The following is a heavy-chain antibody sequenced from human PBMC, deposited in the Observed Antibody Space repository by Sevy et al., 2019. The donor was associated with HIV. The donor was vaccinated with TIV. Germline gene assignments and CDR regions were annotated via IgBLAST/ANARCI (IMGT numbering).Heavy chain of an antibody. D-gene: IGHD1-7*01. V-gene: IGHV1-18*04. CDR1: GYTFTSYG. CDR2: ISAYNGNT. J-gene: IGHJ4*02. Sequence: ASVKVSCKASGYTFTSYGISWVRQAPGQGLEWMGWISAYNGNTNYAQKLQGRVTMTTDTSTSTAYMELRSLRSDDTAVYYCARDKYNWNYQKFAYWGQGTLVTVSS. CDR3: ARDKYNWNYQKFAY.